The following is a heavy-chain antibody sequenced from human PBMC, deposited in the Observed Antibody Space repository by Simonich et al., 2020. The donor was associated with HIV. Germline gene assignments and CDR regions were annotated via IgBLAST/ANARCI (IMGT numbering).Heavy chain of an antibody. Sequence: QVQLVESGGGVVQPGRSLRLSCAASGFTFSSYARHRVRQAPGKWLEWVAVISYDVSNKYYADSVKGRFTISRANSKNTLYLQMNSLRAEDTAVYYCASGGSISSVWADDYWGQGTLVTVSS. CDR1: GFTFSSYA. J-gene: IGHJ4*02. V-gene: IGHV3-30*07. CDR3: ASGGSISSVWADDY. CDR2: ISYDVSNK. D-gene: IGHD3-16*01.